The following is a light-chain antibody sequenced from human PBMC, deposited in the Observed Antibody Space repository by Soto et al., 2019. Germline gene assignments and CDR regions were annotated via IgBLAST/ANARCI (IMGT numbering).Light chain of an antibody. CDR2: GNT. V-gene: IGLV1-40*01. J-gene: IGLJ1*01. CDR1: SSNIGAGYD. CDR3: QSYDNGLSTYV. Sequence: QSVLTQPPSVSGAPGQRVTISCTGSSSNIGAGYDVHWYQQVPGTAPRLLVYGNTNRPSGVPDRFSGSKSGTSASLAITGLQTEDEADYYCQSYDNGLSTYVFGIGTKVTVL.